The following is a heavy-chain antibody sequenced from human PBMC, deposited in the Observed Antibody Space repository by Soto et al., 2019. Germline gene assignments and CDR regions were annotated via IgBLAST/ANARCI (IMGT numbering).Heavy chain of an antibody. Sequence: SETLSLTCTISGGSISNYYWTWIRQTPGKGLEWIGYVYYSGNTNYNPSLKSRVSISVDMSKNQISLKLTSPTAADTAVYYCARGVGSSPPRYWGRGTLVTVSS. D-gene: IGHD1-26*01. CDR1: GGSISNYY. J-gene: IGHJ4*02. CDR3: ARGVGSSPPRY. V-gene: IGHV4-59*01. CDR2: VYYSGNT.